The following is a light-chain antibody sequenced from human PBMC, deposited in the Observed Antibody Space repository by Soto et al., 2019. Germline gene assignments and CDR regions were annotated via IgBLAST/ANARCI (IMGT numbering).Light chain of an antibody. CDR1: QAIRNW. J-gene: IGKJ5*01. Sequence: DIQMTQSPSSVSASVGDRVTITCRASQAIRNWVAWYQQKPGKAPKLLIYAASSLQSGVPSRFSGSGSGTDFSLNINGLRPEDVATYYCQQANSYPITFGRGTRLEIK. CDR2: AAS. V-gene: IGKV1D-12*01. CDR3: QQANSYPIT.